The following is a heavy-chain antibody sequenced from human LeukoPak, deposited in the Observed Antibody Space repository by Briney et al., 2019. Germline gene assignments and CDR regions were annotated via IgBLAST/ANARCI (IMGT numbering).Heavy chain of an antibody. CDR1: GGSISSSSYY. D-gene: IGHD4-17*01. V-gene: IGHV4-39*07. Sequence: SETLSLTCTVSGGSISSSSYYWGWIRQPPGKGLEWIGSIYYSGSTYYNPSLKSRVTISVDTSKNQFSLKLSSATAADTAVYYCARNYGVSFDYWGQGTLVTVSS. CDR2: IYYSGST. CDR3: ARNYGVSFDY. J-gene: IGHJ4*02.